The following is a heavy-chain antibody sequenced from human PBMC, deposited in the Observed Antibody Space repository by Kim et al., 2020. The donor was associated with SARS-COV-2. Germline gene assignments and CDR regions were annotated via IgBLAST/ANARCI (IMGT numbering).Heavy chain of an antibody. CDR3: ARARIVVVPAAPIWGY. CDR1: GGSISSSSYY. D-gene: IGHD2-2*01. J-gene: IGHJ4*02. Sequence: SETLSLTCTVSGGSISSSSYYWGWIRQPPGKGLEWIGSIYYSGSTYYNPSLKSRVTISVDTSKNQFSLKLSSVTAADTAVYYCARARIVVVPAAPIWGYWGQGTLVTVSS. CDR2: IYYSGST. V-gene: IGHV4-39*07.